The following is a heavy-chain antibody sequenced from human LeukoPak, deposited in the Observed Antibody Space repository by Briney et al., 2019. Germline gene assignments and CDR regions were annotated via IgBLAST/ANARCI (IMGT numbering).Heavy chain of an antibody. J-gene: IGHJ4*02. V-gene: IGHV3-23*01. D-gene: IGHD3-16*01. Sequence: GGSLRLSCAASGFTFSSYAMNWVRQAPGKGLEWVSTISGSGGDTYYADSVKGRFTISRDNSKNTLYLQMSSLRGEDTALYYCATEHWGPNSWGQGTLVTVSS. CDR3: ATEHWGPNS. CDR2: ISGSGGDT. CDR1: GFTFSSYA.